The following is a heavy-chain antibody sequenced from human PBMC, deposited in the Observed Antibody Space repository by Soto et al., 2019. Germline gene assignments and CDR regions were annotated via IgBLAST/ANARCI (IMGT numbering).Heavy chain of an antibody. CDR3: AKDHLWGQSDY. Sequence: EVQLVESGGGLVQPGGSLRLSCAVSGFTFSRYWMHWFRQDPGNGLVWVSSINTDGTNTQYAGSVRGRFTVSRDNAKNTVYLEMISLRSEDTAVYYCAKDHLWGQSDYWGQGTLVVVSS. V-gene: IGHV3-74*03. D-gene: IGHD3-16*01. CDR2: INTDGTNT. J-gene: IGHJ4*02. CDR1: GFTFSRYW.